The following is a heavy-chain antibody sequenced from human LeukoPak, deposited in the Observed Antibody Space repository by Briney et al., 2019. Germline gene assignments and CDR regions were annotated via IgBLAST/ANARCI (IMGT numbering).Heavy chain of an antibody. CDR2: ISGSGGST. D-gene: IGHD1-26*01. J-gene: IGHJ5*02. V-gene: IGHV3-23*01. CDR3: ARDIVGATGEFDP. CDR1: GFSFSGYD. Sequence: GGSLRLSCAASGFSFSGYDMSWVRQAPGKGLEWVSAISGSGGSTYYADSVKGRFTISRDNSKNTLYLQMNSLRSEDTAVYYCARDIVGATGEFDPWGQGTLVTVSS.